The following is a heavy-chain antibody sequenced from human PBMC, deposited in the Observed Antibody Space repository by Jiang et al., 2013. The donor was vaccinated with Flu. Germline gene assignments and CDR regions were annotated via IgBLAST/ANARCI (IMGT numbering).Heavy chain of an antibody. CDR3: AREGVEQQLFYYYYYGMDV. CDR2: TYYRSKWYN. CDR1: GDSVSSNSAA. D-gene: IGHD6-13*01. J-gene: IGHJ6*02. Sequence: QTLSLTCAISGDSVSSNSAAWNWIRQSPSRGLEWLGRTYYRSKWYNDYAVSVKSRITINPDTSKNQFSLQLNSVTPEDTAVYYCAREGVEQQLFYYYYYGMDVWGQGTTVTVSS. V-gene: IGHV6-1*01.